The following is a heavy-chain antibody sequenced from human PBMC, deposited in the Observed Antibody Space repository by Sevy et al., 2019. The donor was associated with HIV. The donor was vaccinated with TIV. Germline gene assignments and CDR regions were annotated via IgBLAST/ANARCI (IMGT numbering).Heavy chain of an antibody. J-gene: IGHJ4*02. V-gene: IGHV3-23*01. D-gene: IGHD3-10*01. CDR2: ISGSGGST. CDR1: GFTFSSYA. CDR3: AKDAEPDYYGSGCPTWDY. Sequence: GGSLRLSCAASGFTFSSYAMSWVRQAPGKGLEWVSAISGSGGSTYYADSVKGRFTISRDNSKNTLYLQMNSLRAEDTAVYYCAKDAEPDYYGSGCPTWDYWGQGTLVTVSS.